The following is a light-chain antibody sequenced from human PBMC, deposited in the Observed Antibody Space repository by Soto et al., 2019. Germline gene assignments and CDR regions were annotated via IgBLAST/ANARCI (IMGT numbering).Light chain of an antibody. CDR3: SSSRSSTTVNFV. Sequence: QSVPSLPSSVPGSPGQPITISCTGTTRDVCRYNYVSWYQQHPGKAPKLIIYEVSNRPSGISNRFSGSKSRNTASLTISGVQAEDEVDYYCSSSRSSTTVNFVFGTGTNVTV. V-gene: IGLV2-14*01. J-gene: IGLJ1*01. CDR2: EVS. CDR1: TRDVCRYNY.